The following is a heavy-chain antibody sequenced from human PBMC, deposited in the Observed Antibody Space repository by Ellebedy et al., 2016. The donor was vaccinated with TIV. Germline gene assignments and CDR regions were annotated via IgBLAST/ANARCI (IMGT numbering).Heavy chain of an antibody. D-gene: IGHD3-16*01. CDR2: IFIDGTT. V-gene: IGHV3-66*01. CDR3: ATETYNDVDLDVWGIFET. J-gene: IGHJ3*02. Sequence: GGSLRLSCAASELTVSSTYMSWVRQAPGKGLEWVSVIFIDGTTYYEDSVRGRFTISRDTSKNTLYIQMDSLRAEDTALYYCATETYNDVDLDVWGIFETWGQGTMVTVSS. CDR1: ELTVSSTY.